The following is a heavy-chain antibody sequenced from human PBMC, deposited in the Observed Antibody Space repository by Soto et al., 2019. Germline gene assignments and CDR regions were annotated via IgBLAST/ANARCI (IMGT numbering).Heavy chain of an antibody. D-gene: IGHD1-1*01. CDR3: VRDWESTTQTWGFGDS. CDR2: IIPIFGVT. CDR1: GGTFSSYT. Sequence: QVQLVQSGAEVKKPGSSVKVSCKASGGTFSSYTITWVRQAPGQGLEWLGRIIPIFGVTNYAQKFQDRVTITAERSTTTDYMELSRLRSEDTAVYYCVRDWESTTQTWGFGDSWGQGTLVTVSS. V-gene: IGHV1-69*08. J-gene: IGHJ4*02.